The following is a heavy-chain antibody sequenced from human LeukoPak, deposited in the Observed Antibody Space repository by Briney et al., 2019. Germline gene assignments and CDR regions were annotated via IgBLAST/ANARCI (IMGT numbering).Heavy chain of an antibody. D-gene: IGHD4-23*01. Sequence: GGSLRLSCTASGFSFSGHWMHWARQLPGKGLVWVSRISPTGSTTSYADSVKGRFTVSRDNPKNTLYLHIISLRTEDTAVYYCARDRGYGGNSPLGYWGQGTLVTVSS. J-gene: IGHJ4*02. CDR1: GFSFSGHW. V-gene: IGHV3-74*01. CDR2: ISPTGSTT. CDR3: ARDRGYGGNSPLGY.